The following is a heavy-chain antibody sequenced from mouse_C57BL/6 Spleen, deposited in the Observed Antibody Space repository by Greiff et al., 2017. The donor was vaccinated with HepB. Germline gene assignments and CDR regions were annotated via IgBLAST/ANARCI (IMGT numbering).Heavy chain of an antibody. V-gene: IGHV5-17*01. CDR1: GFTFSDYG. CDR2: ISSGSSTI. CDR3: AREYYYGFDY. D-gene: IGHD1-1*01. J-gene: IGHJ2*01. Sequence: EVMLVESGGGLVKPGGSLKLSCAASGFTFSDYGMHWVRQAPEKGLEWVAYISSGSSTIYYADTVKGRFTISRDNAKNTLFLQMTSLRSEDTAMYYCAREYYYGFDYWGQGTTLTVSS.